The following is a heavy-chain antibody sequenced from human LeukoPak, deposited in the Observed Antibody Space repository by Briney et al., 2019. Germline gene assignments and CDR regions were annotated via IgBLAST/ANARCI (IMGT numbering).Heavy chain of an antibody. Sequence: PSETLSLTCPVSGGSISSYYWSWIRQPPGRGLEWMGYIYYSGSTNYNPSLKSGVPISLDTSKNQVSLKLGSVTAADTAVYYCPTQRMVRGVIIFDYWGQGTLDTVSS. CDR3: PTQRMVRGVIIFDY. D-gene: IGHD3-10*01. CDR1: GGSISSYY. J-gene: IGHJ4*02. CDR2: IYYSGST. V-gene: IGHV4-59*03.